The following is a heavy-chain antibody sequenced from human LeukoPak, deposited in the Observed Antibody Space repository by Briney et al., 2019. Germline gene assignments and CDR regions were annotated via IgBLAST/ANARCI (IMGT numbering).Heavy chain of an antibody. CDR3: ATGGIYSLLDY. D-gene: IGHD1-26*01. Sequence: ASVKVSCKVSGHTLTDLSTHWVRQTPGGGFEWMGGLDPEDGETIYAQKLQGRVTMTEDTSTDTAYMELSSLRSEDTAVYYCATGGIYSLLDYWGQGTLVTVSS. V-gene: IGHV1-24*01. J-gene: IGHJ4*02. CDR1: GHTLTDLS. CDR2: LDPEDGET.